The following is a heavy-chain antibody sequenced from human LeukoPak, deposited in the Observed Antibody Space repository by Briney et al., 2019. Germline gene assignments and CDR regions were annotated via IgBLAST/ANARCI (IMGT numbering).Heavy chain of an antibody. CDR3: ARADIVVVPAAERESYYYYYGMDV. D-gene: IGHD2-2*01. J-gene: IGHJ6*02. CDR1: GRSISSSSYY. Sequence: SETLSLTCTVSGRSISSSSYYWGWIRQPPGKGLEWIGRIYYSGSTYYNPSLKSRVTISVDTSKNQFSLKLSSVTAADTAVYYCARADIVVVPAAERESYYYYYGMDVWGQGTTVTVSS. CDR2: IYYSGST. V-gene: IGHV4-39*01.